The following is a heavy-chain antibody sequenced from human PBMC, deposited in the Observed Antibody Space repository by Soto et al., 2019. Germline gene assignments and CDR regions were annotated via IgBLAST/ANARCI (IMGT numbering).Heavy chain of an antibody. Sequence: GGSLRLSCAASGFTFSSYGMHWVRQAPGKGLEWVAVISYDGSNKYYADSVKGRFTISRDNSKNTLYLQMNSLRAEDTAVYYCAKVSVLVPAAHYYYGMDVWCQGTTVTVSS. CDR3: AKVSVLVPAAHYYYGMDV. CDR2: ISYDGSNK. V-gene: IGHV3-30*18. D-gene: IGHD2-2*01. J-gene: IGHJ6*02. CDR1: GFTFSSYG.